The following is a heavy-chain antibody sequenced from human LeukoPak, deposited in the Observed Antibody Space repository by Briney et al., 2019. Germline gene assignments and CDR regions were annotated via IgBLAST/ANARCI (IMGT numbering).Heavy chain of an antibody. V-gene: IGHV4-59*01. J-gene: IGHJ6*02. CDR3: ARVSYYDSSGRYYYYYGMDV. CDR1: GGSISSYY. D-gene: IGHD3-22*01. CDR2: ISYSGST. Sequence: PSETLSLTCTVSGGSISSYYWRWIRQPPGKGLEWIGYISYSGSTNYNPSLKSRVTISVDTSKNQFPLKLSSVTAADTAVYYCARVSYYDSSGRYYYYYGMDVWGQGTTVTVSS.